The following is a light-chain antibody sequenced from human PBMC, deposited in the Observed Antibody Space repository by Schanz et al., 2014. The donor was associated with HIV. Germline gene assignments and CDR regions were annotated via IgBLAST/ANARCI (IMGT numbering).Light chain of an antibody. CDR3: QHYGDSRYT. J-gene: IGKJ2*01. CDR2: GAS. Sequence: EIVLTQSPGTLSLSPGERATLSCRASQSVSSSYLAWYQQKPGQAPRLLIYGASSRATGIPDRFSGGVSGTDFTLTISRVEPEDYAVYYCQHYGDSRYTFGQGTRLEI. V-gene: IGKV3-20*01. CDR1: QSVSSSY.